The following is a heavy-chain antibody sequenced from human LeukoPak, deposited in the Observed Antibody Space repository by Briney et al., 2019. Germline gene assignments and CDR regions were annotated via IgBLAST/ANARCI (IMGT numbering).Heavy chain of an antibody. D-gene: IGHD5-12*01. Sequence: GSLRLSWVGSGFTISNYWMHWVRQAPGTGLVGVSRIHPDGSITTYADSVKGRFTISRDNAKNTLYLQMNSLRAEDTAVYYCAPQQTYSPYNWFDPWGQGTLVTVSS. CDR1: GFTISNYW. J-gene: IGHJ5*02. CDR3: APQQTYSPYNWFDP. V-gene: IGHV3-74*03. CDR2: IHPDGSIT.